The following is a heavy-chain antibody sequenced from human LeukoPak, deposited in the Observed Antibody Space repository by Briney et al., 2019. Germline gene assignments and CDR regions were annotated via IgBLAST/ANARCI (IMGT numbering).Heavy chain of an antibody. Sequence: PSETLSLTCTVSGYSISSGYYWGWIRQPPGKGLERIGSIYHSGSTYYNPSLKSRVTISVDTSKNQFSLKLSSVTAADTAVYYCARVPNYYDSSGSWRFYFQHWGQGTLVTVSS. D-gene: IGHD3-22*01. CDR3: ARVPNYYDSSGSWRFYFQH. CDR2: IYHSGST. CDR1: GYSISSGYY. J-gene: IGHJ1*01. V-gene: IGHV4-38-2*02.